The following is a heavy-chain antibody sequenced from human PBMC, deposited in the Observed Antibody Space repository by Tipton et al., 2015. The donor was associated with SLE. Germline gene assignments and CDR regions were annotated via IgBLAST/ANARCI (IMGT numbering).Heavy chain of an antibody. J-gene: IGHJ6*02. CDR2: INHSGST. CDR1: GGSFSGYY. Sequence: TLSLTCAVYGGSFSGYYWSWTRQPPGKGLEWIGEINHSGSTNYNPSLKSRVTISVDTSKNQFSLKLSSVTAADTAVYYCARTGSSSSVGMDVWGQGTTVTVSS. D-gene: IGHD6-13*01. CDR3: ARTGSSSSVGMDV. V-gene: IGHV4-34*01.